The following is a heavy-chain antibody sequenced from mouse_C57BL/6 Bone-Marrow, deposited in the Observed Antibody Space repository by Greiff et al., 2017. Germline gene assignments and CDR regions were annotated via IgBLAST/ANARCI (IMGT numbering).Heavy chain of an antibody. CDR1: GYTFTSYG. D-gene: IGHD2-3*01. V-gene: IGHV1-81*01. Sequence: VQGVESGAELARPGASVKLSCKASGYTFTSYGISWVKQRTGQGLEWIGEIYPRSGNTYYNEKFKGKDTLTADKSSSTAYMELRSLTSEDSAVYFCASCDGDYYAMDYWGQGTSVTVSS. CDR2: IYPRSGNT. CDR3: ASCDGDYYAMDY. J-gene: IGHJ4*01.